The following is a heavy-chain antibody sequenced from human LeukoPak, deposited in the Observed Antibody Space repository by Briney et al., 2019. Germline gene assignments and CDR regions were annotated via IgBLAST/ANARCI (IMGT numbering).Heavy chain of an antibody. V-gene: IGHV1-46*01. CDR1: RYTSSHYC. Sequence: GSAVTVSCQASRYTSSHYCIHWLRQAPGPGFEWMGIFNPTYSIPNYGPTFEGRVTMTSDMSTSTFYMDLSTLRSEDTAVYFCAKDPRNILTGDFDDFDIWGQGTMVIVSS. CDR3: AKDPRNILTGDFDDFDI. CDR2: FNPTYSIP. D-gene: IGHD3-9*01. J-gene: IGHJ3*02.